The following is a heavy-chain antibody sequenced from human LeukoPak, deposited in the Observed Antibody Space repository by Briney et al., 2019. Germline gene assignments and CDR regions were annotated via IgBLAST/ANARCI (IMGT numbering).Heavy chain of an antibody. CDR1: GYTFTSYG. V-gene: IGHV1-69*13. Sequence: SVKVSCKASGYTFTSYGISWVRQAPGQGLEWMGGIIPIFGTANYAQKFQGRVTITADESTSTAYMELSSLRSEDTAVYYCARGGYCGGDGSGLCAFDIWGQGTMVTVSS. CDR3: ARGGYCGGDGSGLCAFDI. D-gene: IGHD2-21*02. CDR2: IIPIFGTA. J-gene: IGHJ3*02.